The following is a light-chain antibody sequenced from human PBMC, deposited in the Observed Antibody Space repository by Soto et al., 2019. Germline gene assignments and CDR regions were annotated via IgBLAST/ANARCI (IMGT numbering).Light chain of an antibody. CDR1: QTLFYTSSNKNY. J-gene: IGKJ3*01. CDR3: QQYLSTPFT. V-gene: IGKV4-1*01. Sequence: DIVMTQSPDSLALCLGERATIHCKSSQTLFYTSSNKNYLAWYQQRPGQPPKLLIYWASDRESGVPNRFSGSGSGTDFTLTISGLQAEDVALYYCQQYLSTPFTFGPGTRLDI. CDR2: WAS.